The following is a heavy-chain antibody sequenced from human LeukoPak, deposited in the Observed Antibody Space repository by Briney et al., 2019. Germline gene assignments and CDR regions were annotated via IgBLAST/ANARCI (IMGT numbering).Heavy chain of an antibody. Sequence: ASVKVSCKASGYTLTGYYMHWVRQAPGQGLEWMGWINPNSGFTNYAQKFQGRVTMTRDTSISTAYMELSRLRSDDTAVYYCARLADCSSSSCRSFDYWGQGTLVTVSS. CDR2: INPNSGFT. CDR3: ARLADCSSSSCRSFDY. V-gene: IGHV1-2*02. J-gene: IGHJ4*02. D-gene: IGHD2-2*01. CDR1: GYTLTGYY.